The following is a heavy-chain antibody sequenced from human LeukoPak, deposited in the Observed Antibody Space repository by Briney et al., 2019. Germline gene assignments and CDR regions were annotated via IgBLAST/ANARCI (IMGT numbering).Heavy chain of an antibody. Sequence: ASVKVSCKASGYTFTSYGISWVRQAPGQGLEWRGWISAYNGNTNYAQKLQGRVTMTTDTSTSTAYMELRSLRSDDTAVYYCARDSLGYCSSTSCPQYYYYGMDVWGQGTTVTVSS. J-gene: IGHJ6*02. CDR2: ISAYNGNT. CDR1: GYTFTSYG. CDR3: ARDSLGYCSSTSCPQYYYYGMDV. D-gene: IGHD2-2*01. V-gene: IGHV1-18*01.